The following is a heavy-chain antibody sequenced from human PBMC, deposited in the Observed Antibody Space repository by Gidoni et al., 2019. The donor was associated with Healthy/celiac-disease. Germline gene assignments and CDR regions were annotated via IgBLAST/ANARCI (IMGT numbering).Heavy chain of an antibody. J-gene: IGHJ4*02. CDR2: ISYDGSNK. CDR1: GFTFSSYG. V-gene: IGHV3-30*18. CDR3: AKDQAAMALYYFDY. Sequence: QVQLVESGGGVVQPGRSLRLSCAASGFTFSSYGMHWVRQAPGKGLEWVAVISYDGSNKYYADSVKGRFAISRDNSKNTLYLQMNSLRAEDTAVYYCAKDQAAMALYYFDYWGQGTLVTVSS. D-gene: IGHD5-18*01.